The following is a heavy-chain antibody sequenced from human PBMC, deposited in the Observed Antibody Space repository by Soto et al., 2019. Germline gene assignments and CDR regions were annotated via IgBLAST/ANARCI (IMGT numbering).Heavy chain of an antibody. CDR1: GFTFSGYA. CDR2: ISGRGGST. Sequence: GGSLRLSCAASGFTFSGYAMGWVRQAPGKGRGWVSAISGRGGSTYYADSVKGRFTISRDNSKNTLKPQMNSLKAWDTDGYYCAKGSQPYYYYGMDVWGQGTTVTVSS. D-gene: IGHD2-2*01. J-gene: IGHJ6*02. V-gene: IGHV3-23*01. CDR3: AKGSQPYYYYGMDV.